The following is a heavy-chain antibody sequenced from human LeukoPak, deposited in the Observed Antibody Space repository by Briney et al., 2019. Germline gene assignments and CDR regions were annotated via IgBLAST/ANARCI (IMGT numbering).Heavy chain of an antibody. D-gene: IGHD2-2*01. Sequence: SETLSLTCTVSGGSISSYYWSWIRQPAGKGLEWIGRIYTSGSTNYNPSLKSRVTMSVDTSKNQFSLKLSSVTAADTAVYYCARPQYCSSTSCYWGNWGQGTLVTVSS. CDR1: GGSISSYY. V-gene: IGHV4-4*07. CDR2: IYTSGST. J-gene: IGHJ4*02. CDR3: ARPQYCSSTSCYWGN.